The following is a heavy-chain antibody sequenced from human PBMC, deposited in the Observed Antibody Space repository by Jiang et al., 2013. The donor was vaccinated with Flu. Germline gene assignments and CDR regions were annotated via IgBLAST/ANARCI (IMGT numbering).Heavy chain of an antibody. CDR2: ITTSNGNT. V-gene: IGHV1-18*01. Sequence: SVKVSCKASAYTFTNHGITWVRQAPGQGLEWMGWITTSNGNTNYAQKLQGRVTMTTDTSTSTAYMELRSLRSDDTAMYYCARVVSSGYFDYWGQGTLVTVSS. D-gene: IGHD6-19*01. CDR3: ARVVSSGYFDY. CDR1: AYTFTNHG. J-gene: IGHJ4*02.